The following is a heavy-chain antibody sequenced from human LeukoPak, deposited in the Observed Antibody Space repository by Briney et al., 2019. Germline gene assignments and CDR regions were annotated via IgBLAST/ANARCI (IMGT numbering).Heavy chain of an antibody. CDR2: IYHSGST. J-gene: IGHJ5*02. CDR3: ARGYCSSTSCYRVAGCFDP. CDR1: GYSISSGYY. D-gene: IGHD2-2*02. V-gene: IGHV4-38-2*02. Sequence: SETLSLTCTVSGYSISSGYYWGWIRQPPGKGLEWIGSIYHSGSTYYNPSLKSRVTISVDTSKNQFSLKLSSVTAADTAVYYCARGYCSSTSCYRVAGCFDPWGQGTLVTVSS.